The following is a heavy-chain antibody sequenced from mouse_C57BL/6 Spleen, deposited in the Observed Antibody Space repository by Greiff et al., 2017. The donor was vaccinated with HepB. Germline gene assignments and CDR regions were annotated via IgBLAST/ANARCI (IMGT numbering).Heavy chain of an antibody. J-gene: IGHJ3*01. V-gene: IGHV5-17*01. CDR1: GFTFSDYG. CDR2: ISSGSSTI. CDR3: ARGDWFAY. Sequence: EVQLQESGGGLVKPGGSLKLSCAASGFTFSDYGMHWVRQAPEKGLEWVAYISSGSSTIYYADTVKGRFTISRDNAKNTLFLQMTSLRSEDTAMYYCARGDWFAYWGQGTLVTVSA.